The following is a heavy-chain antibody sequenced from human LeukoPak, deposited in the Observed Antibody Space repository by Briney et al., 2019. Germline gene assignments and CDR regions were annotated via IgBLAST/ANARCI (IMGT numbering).Heavy chain of an antibody. CDR1: GFTFSSFW. Sequence: GGSLRLSCAASGFTFSSFWMHWVRQVPGKGLEWVSRITPDGDGSTYAASVQGRFTISRDNAKDTVYLQMSNLRAEDTGLYYCARDPNNYDSHLGQGTLVTVSS. D-gene: IGHD3-22*01. CDR3: ARDPNNYDSH. J-gene: IGHJ4*02. V-gene: IGHV3-74*01. CDR2: ITPDGDGS.